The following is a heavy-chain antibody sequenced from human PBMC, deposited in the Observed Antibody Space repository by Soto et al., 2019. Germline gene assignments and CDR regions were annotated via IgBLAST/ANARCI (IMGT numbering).Heavy chain of an antibody. Sequence: SQTLSLTCAISGDSVSNKDAAWNWIRQSPSRGLEWLGRTFYKSKWSNDYAVSVKSRISINPDTSKNQFSLQLNFVTPEDTAVYYCARDYNWGYDFWGLGTLVTVSS. CDR2: TFYKSKWSN. CDR1: GDSVSNKDAA. D-gene: IGHD1-20*01. J-gene: IGHJ4*02. V-gene: IGHV6-1*01. CDR3: ARDYNWGYDF.